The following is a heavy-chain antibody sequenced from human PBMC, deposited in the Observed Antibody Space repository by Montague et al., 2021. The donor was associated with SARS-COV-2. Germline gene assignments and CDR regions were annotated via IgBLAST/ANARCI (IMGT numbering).Heavy chain of an antibody. Sequence: SETLSLTCTVSGGSISSSSYYWGWIRQPPGKGLEWIGSIYYSGSTYYNPSLKSRVTISVDTSKNQFSLKLSSVTAADTAVYYCTRDTRITTKVVVQGYGMDVWGQGTTVTVSS. CDR1: GGSISSSSYY. V-gene: IGHV4-39*07. D-gene: IGHD3-22*01. J-gene: IGHJ6*02. CDR2: IYYSGST. CDR3: TRDTRITTKVVVQGYGMDV.